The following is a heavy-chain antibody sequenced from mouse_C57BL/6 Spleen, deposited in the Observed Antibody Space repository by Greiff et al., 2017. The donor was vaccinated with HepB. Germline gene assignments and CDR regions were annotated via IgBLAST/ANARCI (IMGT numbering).Heavy chain of an antibody. CDR3: ARDYWGPMDY. D-gene: IGHD4-1*01. CDR1: GFTFNDFY. Sequence: EVNVVESGGGLVQSGRSLRLSCATSGFTFNDFYMEWVRQAPGKGLEWIAASRNKASDYTTEYSASVKGRFIVSRDTSQSILYLQMNALRAEDTAIYYCARDYWGPMDYWGQGTSVTVSS. CDR2: SRNKASDYTT. V-gene: IGHV7-1*01. J-gene: IGHJ4*01.